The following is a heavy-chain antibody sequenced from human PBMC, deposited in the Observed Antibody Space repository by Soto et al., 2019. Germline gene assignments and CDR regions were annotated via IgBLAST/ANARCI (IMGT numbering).Heavy chain of an antibody. J-gene: IGHJ5*02. D-gene: IGHD6-6*01. CDR1: GLTFSSYG. CDR3: AREYSSSRLFDP. V-gene: IGHV3-33*01. CDR2: IWYDGSNK. Sequence: GGSLRLSCAASGLTFSSYGMHWVRQAPGKGLEWVAVIWYDGSNKYYADSVKGRFTISRDNSKNTLYLQMNSLRAEDTAVYYCAREYSSSRLFDPWGQGTLVTVSS.